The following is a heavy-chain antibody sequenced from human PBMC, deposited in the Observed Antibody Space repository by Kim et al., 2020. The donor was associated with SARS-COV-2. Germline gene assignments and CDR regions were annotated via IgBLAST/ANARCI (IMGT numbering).Heavy chain of an antibody. CDR1: GFTFSNAW. J-gene: IGHJ4*02. CDR3: TTDVVRGVINKF. V-gene: IGHV3-15*01. Sequence: GGSLRLSCAASGFTFSNAWMSWVRQAPGKGLEWVGRIKSKTDGGTTDYAAPVKGRFTISRDDSKNTLYLQMNSLKTEDTAVYYCTTDVVRGVINKFWGQGTLVTVSS. CDR2: IKSKTDGGTT. D-gene: IGHD3-10*01.